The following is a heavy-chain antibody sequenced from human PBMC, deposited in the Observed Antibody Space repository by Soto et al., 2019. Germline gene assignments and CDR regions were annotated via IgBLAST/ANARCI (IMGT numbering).Heavy chain of an antibody. CDR2: VSPHGANT. D-gene: IGHD1-26*01. V-gene: IGHV3-23*01. Sequence: GWSLRLSCVASGFTFGSCGMNWVRQAPGKGLEWVAGVSPHGANTYYADSVRGRFIISRDDSRNTVSLDMNSLRGDDSAVYYCARKGAKTTGNFDYLGQGTVVTVS. CDR3: ARKGAKTTGNFDY. J-gene: IGHJ4*02. CDR1: GFTFGSCG.